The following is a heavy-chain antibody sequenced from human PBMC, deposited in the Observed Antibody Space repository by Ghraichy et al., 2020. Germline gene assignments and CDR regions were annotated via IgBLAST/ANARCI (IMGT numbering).Heavy chain of an antibody. D-gene: IGHD6-19*01. V-gene: IGHV4-39*01. J-gene: IGHJ4*02. CDR3: ARHSPNVSRIAVAGNLDY. CDR1: GGSISSSSYY. CDR2: IYYSGCT. Sequence: SETLSLTCTVSGGSISSSSYYWGWIRQPPGKGLEWIGSIYYSGCTYYNPSLKSRVTISVDTSKNQFSLKLSSVTAADTAVYYCARHSPNVSRIAVAGNLDYWGQGTLVTVSS.